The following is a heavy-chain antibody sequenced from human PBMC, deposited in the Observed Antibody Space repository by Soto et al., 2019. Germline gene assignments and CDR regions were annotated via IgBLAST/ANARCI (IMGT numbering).Heavy chain of an antibody. V-gene: IGHV4-39*01. J-gene: IGHJ4*02. CDR1: GGSISSGSYY. Sequence: SETLSLTCTVSGGSISSGSYYWGWIRQPPGKGLEWIGSIYYSGSTYYNPSLKSRVTISVDTSKNQFSLKLSSVTAADTAVYYCARGTSSWSWKFDYWGQGILVTV. D-gene: IGHD6-13*01. CDR2: IYYSGST. CDR3: ARGTSSWSWKFDY.